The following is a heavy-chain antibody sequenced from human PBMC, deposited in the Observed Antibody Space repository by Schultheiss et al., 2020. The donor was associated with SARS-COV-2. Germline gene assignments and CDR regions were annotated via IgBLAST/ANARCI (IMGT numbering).Heavy chain of an antibody. D-gene: IGHD4-17*01. CDR1: GFTFSSYW. J-gene: IGHJ6*02. CDR3: ARDSGLTTVTVYYYYGMDV. CDR2: IKQDGSEK. V-gene: IGHV3-7*03. Sequence: GGSLRLSCAASGFTFSSYWMSWVRQAPGKGLEWVANIKQDGSEKYYVDSVKGRFTISRDNAKNTVYLQMNSLRAEDTAVYYCARDSGLTTVTVYYYYGMDVWGQGTTVTVSS.